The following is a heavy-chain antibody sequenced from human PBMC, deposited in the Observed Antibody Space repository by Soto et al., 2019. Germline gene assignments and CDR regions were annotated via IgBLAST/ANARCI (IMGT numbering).Heavy chain of an antibody. V-gene: IGHV6-1*01. CDR3: AREQLLPGYYYGMAV. CDR1: GNRVFYNSAA. D-gene: IGHD2-15*01. Sequence: LSHTCGISGNRVFYNSAACNWTRQYPSRGREWLGRTYYRSKWYNDDGVSVKSRLPITPATSNNQFSLQPNSVTPEDTALYYCAREQLLPGYYYGMAVWGQGTTVPVS. J-gene: IGHJ6*02. CDR2: TYYRSKWYN.